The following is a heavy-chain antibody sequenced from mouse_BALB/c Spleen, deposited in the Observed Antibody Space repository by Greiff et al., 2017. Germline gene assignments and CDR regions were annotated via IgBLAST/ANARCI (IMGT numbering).Heavy chain of an antibody. Sequence: EVKLMESGGGLVKPGGSLKLSCAASGFAFSSYDMSWVRQTPEKRLEWVAYISSGGGSTYYPDTVKGRFTISRDNAKNTLYLQMSSLKSEDTAMYYCARHDGNYVPFADWGQGTLVTVSA. CDR3: ARHDGNYVPFAD. CDR1: GFAFSSYD. CDR2: ISSGGGST. D-gene: IGHD2-1*01. V-gene: IGHV5-12-1*01. J-gene: IGHJ3*01.